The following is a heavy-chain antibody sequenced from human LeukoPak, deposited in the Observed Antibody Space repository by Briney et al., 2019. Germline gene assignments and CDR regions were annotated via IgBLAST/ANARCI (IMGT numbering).Heavy chain of an antibody. V-gene: IGHV3-7*01. CDR1: GFTFSSYW. CDR3: AKDIVGGGNDY. CDR2: IMEDGSKT. J-gene: IGHJ4*02. Sequence: PGGSLRLSCAASGFTFSSYWMSWVRQAPGKGLEWVANIMEDGSKTNYVDSVKGRFTISRDNAKTSLYLHMNSLRVEDTAVYYCAKDIVGGGNDYWGQGTLVIVSS. D-gene: IGHD2-15*01.